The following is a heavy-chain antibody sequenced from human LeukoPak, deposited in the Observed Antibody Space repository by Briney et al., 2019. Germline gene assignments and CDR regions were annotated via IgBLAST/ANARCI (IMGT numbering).Heavy chain of an antibody. V-gene: IGHV5-51*01. CDR2: IYPGDSDT. Sequence: PGESLKVSCKGSGYSFTSYWIGWVRQMPGKGLEWMGIIYPGDSDTRYSPSFQGQVTISADKSISTAYLQWSSLKASDTAMYYCGGLPSHSGGWKGFWNGGGDYWGQGTLVTVSS. CDR3: GGLPSHSGGWKGFWNGGGDY. J-gene: IGHJ4*02. CDR1: GYSFTSYW. D-gene: IGHD3-3*01.